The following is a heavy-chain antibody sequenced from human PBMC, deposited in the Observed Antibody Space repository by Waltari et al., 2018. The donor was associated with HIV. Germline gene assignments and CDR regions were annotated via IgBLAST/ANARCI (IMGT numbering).Heavy chain of an antibody. CDR3: ARAIDYYDSSGFQH. V-gene: IGHV1-3*01. J-gene: IGHJ1*01. CDR1: GYIFTSHA. CDR2: INAGNGNT. D-gene: IGHD3-22*01. Sequence: QVQLVQSGAEVKKPGASVKVSCKASGYIFTSHAMHWVRQAPGQRLEWMGWINAGNGNTKYSQKFQGRITITRDTSASTVYMELSSLRSEDTSVYFCARAIDYYDSSGFQHWGQGTLVTVSS.